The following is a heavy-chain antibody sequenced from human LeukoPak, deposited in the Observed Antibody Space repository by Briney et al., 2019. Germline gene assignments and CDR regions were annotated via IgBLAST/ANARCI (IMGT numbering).Heavy chain of an antibody. CDR2: ISYDGSNK. Sequence: GGSLRLSCAASRFTFSSYAMHWVRQAPGKGLEWVAVISYDGSNKYYADSVKGRFTISRDNSKNTLYLQMNSLRTQDTAVYYCARDWQWLVKSGNIDYWGQGTLVTVSS. CDR3: ARDWQWLVKSGNIDY. V-gene: IGHV3-30*04. CDR1: RFTFSSYA. J-gene: IGHJ4*02. D-gene: IGHD6-19*01.